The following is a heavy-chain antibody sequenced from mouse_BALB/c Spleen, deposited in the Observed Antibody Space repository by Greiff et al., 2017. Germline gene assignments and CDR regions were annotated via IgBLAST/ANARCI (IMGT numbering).Heavy chain of an antibody. J-gene: IGHJ1*01. D-gene: IGHD1-1*01. CDR3: AYGSSPYWYFDV. CDR2: IWGDGST. CDR1: GFSFTSFG. V-gene: IGHV2-3*01. Sequence: VKLMESGPGLVAPSQSLSITCPVSGFSFTSFGVSWVRQPPGTGLEWLGVIWGDGSTNYHSALISRLSISKDNSKSQVFLKLNSLQTDDTATYYCAYGSSPYWYFDVWGAGTTVTVSS.